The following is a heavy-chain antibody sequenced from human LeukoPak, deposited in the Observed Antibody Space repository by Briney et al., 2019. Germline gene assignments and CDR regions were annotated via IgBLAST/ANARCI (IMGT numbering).Heavy chain of an antibody. CDR2: IYTSGST. D-gene: IGHD1-26*01. CDR3: ARVSDIVGAHSAFDI. V-gene: IGHV4-61*02. J-gene: IGHJ3*02. CDR1: GGSISSGSYY. Sequence: PSQTLSLTCTVSGGSISSGSYYWSWIRQPAGKGLEWIGRIYTSGSTNYNPSLKSRVTISVDTSKNQFSLKLSSVTAADTAVYYCARVSDIVGAHSAFDIWGQGTMVTVSS.